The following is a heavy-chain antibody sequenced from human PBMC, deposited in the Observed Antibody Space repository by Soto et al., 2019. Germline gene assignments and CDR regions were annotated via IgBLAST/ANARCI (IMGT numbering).Heavy chain of an antibody. V-gene: IGHV3-33*01. J-gene: IGHJ6*02. CDR3: ARGGGGGMDV. CDR2: IWYDGSNK. D-gene: IGHD3-16*01. Sequence: QVQLVESGGGVVQPGRSLRLSCAASGFTFSSYGMHWVRQAPGKGLEWVAGIWYDGSNKYYADSVKGRFTISRDNSKNTLYLQMNSLRAEDTAVYYCARGGGGGMDVWGQGTTVTVSS. CDR1: GFTFSSYG.